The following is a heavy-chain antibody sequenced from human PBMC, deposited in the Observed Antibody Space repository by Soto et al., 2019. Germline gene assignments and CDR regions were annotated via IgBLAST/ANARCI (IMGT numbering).Heavy chain of an antibody. V-gene: IGHV5-51*01. Sequence: PGESLKISCKGSGYSFTSYWIGWVRQMPGKGLEWMGIIYPGDSDTRYSPSFQGQVTISADKSISTAYLQWSSLKASDTAMYYCVRSHNYYDSSGYPYGMDVWGQGTTVTVSS. CDR1: GYSFTSYW. CDR2: IYPGDSDT. D-gene: IGHD3-22*01. J-gene: IGHJ6*02. CDR3: VRSHNYYDSSGYPYGMDV.